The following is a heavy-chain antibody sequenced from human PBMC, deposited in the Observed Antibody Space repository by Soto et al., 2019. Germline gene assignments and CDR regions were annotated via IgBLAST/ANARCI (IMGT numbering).Heavy chain of an antibody. CDR3: ARDRGDYSNYFDD. CDR1: GGTFSSYA. Sequence: ASVKVSCKASGGTFSSYAISWVRQAPGQGLEWMGGIIPIFGTANYAQKFQGRVTITADESTSTAYMELSSLRSEDTAVYYCARDRGDYSNYFDDWGQGTLVTVSS. CDR2: IIPIFGTA. D-gene: IGHD4-4*01. J-gene: IGHJ4*02. V-gene: IGHV1-69*13.